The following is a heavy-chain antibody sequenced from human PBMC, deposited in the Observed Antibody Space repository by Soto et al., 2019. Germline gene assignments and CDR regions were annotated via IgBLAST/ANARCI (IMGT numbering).Heavy chain of an antibody. D-gene: IGHD4-17*01. CDR3: AKGTNDYGDNRAEGLEPNH. J-gene: IGHJ1*01. Sequence: EVQLLESGGVLVQPGGSLRLSCAASGFTFNIYAMNWVRQAPGKGLAWVSSISGNGDTTYYADSVKGRFTISRDNSKSTLYLEMHILRADDTAVYYSAKGTNDYGDNRAEGLEPNHWGQGTLVTVSS. CDR1: GFTFNIYA. CDR2: ISGNGDTT. V-gene: IGHV3-23*01.